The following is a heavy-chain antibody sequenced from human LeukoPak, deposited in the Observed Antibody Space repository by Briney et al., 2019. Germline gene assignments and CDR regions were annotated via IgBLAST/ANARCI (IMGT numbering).Heavy chain of an antibody. V-gene: IGHV3-20*04. CDR1: GFTFDDYG. D-gene: IGHD3-22*01. CDR2: INWTGGST. J-gene: IGHJ6*03. Sequence: RAGGSLRLSCAASGFTFDDYGMSWVRQAPGKGLEWVSGINWTGGSTGYADSVKGRFTISRDNAKNSLYLQMNSLRAEDTAVYYWAKEPYDSSGYRSYYYYMDVWGKGTTVTVSS. CDR3: AKEPYDSSGYRSYYYYMDV.